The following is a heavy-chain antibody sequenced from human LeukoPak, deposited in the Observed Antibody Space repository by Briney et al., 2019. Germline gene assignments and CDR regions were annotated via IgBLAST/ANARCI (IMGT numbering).Heavy chain of an antibody. J-gene: IGHJ4*02. V-gene: IGHV1-24*01. D-gene: IGHD6-13*01. CDR3: VLQEVESSSWSTLGY. CDR1: GYTLTELS. CDR2: FDPEDGET. Sequence: GASVKVSCKVSGYTLTELSMHWVRQAPGKGLEWMGGFDPEDGETIYAQKFQGRVTMTEDTSTDTAYMELSSLRSEDTAVYYCVLQEVESSSWSTLGYWGQGTLVTVSS.